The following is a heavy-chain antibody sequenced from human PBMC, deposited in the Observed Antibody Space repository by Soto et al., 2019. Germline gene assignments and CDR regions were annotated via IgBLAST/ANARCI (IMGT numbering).Heavy chain of an antibody. CDR3: ARGGESAMAPDH. CDR1: GGSISSYY. Sequence: SETLSLTCTVSGGSISSYYWSCIRQRPGKGLEWIGYIYYSGSTNYNPSLKSRVTISVDTSKNQFPLKLSSVTAADTAVYYCARGGESAMAPDHWGQGTLVTVSS. CDR2: IYYSGST. D-gene: IGHD5-18*01. V-gene: IGHV4-59*01. J-gene: IGHJ4*02.